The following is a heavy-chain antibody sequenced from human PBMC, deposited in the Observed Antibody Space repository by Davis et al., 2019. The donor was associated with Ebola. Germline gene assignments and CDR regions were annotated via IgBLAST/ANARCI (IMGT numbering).Heavy chain of an antibody. J-gene: IGHJ3*02. CDR2: IYISGIT. CDR1: SGSINNYF. Sequence: PSETLSLTCTVSSGSINNYFWNWIRQPAGKGLEWIGRIYISGITNYNPSLKSRVTMSIDTSKNQFSLKLSSVTAADTAVYYCARDRDPVYYYDSTGYDAFDIWGQGTMVTVSS. D-gene: IGHD3-22*01. CDR3: ARDRDPVYYYDSTGYDAFDI. V-gene: IGHV4-4*07.